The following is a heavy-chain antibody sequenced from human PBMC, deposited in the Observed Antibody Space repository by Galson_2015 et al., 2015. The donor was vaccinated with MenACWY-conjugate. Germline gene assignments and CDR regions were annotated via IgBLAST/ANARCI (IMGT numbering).Heavy chain of an antibody. D-gene: IGHD4-17*01. CDR3: ASSEYGDLHRGAFDL. V-gene: IGHV3-53*01. CDR2: MFRDGMS. CDR1: GLSVSYNY. J-gene: IGHJ3*01. Sequence: SLRLSCAASGLSVSYNYMSWVRQAPGKGLKWVSSMFRDGMSYYADSVRGRVTISRDNFQNMLYLQMNSLRVEDTAVYFCASSEYGDLHRGAFDLWGRRTLVTVSS.